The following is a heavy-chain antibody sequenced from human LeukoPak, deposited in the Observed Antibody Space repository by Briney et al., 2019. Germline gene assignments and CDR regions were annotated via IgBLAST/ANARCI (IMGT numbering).Heavy chain of an antibody. D-gene: IGHD2/OR15-2a*01. J-gene: IGHJ6*02. CDR1: GGSFSGYY. CDR2: INHSGST. Sequence: SETLSLTCAVYGGSFSGYYWSWIRQPPGKGLEWIGEINHSGSTNYNPSLKSRVTISVDTSKNQFSLKLSSVTAADTAVYYCARDLSIYGMDVWGQGTTVTVSS. V-gene: IGHV4-34*01. CDR3: ARDLSIYGMDV.